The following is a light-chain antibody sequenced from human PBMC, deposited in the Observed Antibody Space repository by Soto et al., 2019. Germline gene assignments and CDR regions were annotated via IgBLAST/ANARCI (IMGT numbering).Light chain of an antibody. CDR3: QQYANRPPLT. CDR1: QSVSSN. J-gene: IGKJ4*01. V-gene: IGKV3-15*01. Sequence: EIVMTQSPATLYVSPGERVILSCRASQSVSSNLAWYQQKPGQAPRLLSYGTSTRATGVPSRFSGSGSGTEFIRALSSLPFEDFAIYYCQQYANRPPLTFGGGTRVEI. CDR2: GTS.